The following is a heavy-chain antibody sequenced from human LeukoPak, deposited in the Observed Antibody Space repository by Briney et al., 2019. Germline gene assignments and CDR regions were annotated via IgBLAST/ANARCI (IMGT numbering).Heavy chain of an antibody. CDR2: INHDGSDT. V-gene: IGHV3-74*01. D-gene: IGHD2-15*01. CDR1: GFTFSSYN. Sequence: GGSLRLSCAASGFTFSSYNMNWVRQAPGKGLEWVSRINHDGSDTIYADSVRGRFTISRDDAKNTLYLQMNNLRAEDTAVYYCVRGGPSTWSWGQGTLVTVSS. J-gene: IGHJ5*02. CDR3: VRGGPSTWS.